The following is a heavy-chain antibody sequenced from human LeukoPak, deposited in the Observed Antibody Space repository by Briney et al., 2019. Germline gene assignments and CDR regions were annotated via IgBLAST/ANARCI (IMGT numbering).Heavy chain of an antibody. CDR2: IYYGGAT. CDR3: ARGYSIDY. Sequence: PSETLSLTCTVSGGSIRSSTYYWGWIRQPPGKGLEWIGSIYYGGATYYNPSLRSRVIISVDTPKNQYSLKLDSMTAADTAVYYCARGYSIDYWGQGILVTVSS. D-gene: IGHD1-26*01. CDR1: GGSIRSSTYY. J-gene: IGHJ4*02. V-gene: IGHV4-39*07.